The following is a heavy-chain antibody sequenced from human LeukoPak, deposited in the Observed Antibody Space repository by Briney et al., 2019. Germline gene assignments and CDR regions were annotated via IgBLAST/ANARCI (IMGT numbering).Heavy chain of an antibody. CDR2: ISSSGSTI. V-gene: IGHV3-11*04. D-gene: IGHD3-9*01. J-gene: IGHJ4*02. CDR3: ARQEDYYDILTGYYPDHFDY. Sequence: GGSLRLSCAASGFTFSDYYMSWIRQAPGKGLEWVSYISSSGSTIYYADSVKGRFTISRDNAKNTLYLQMNSLRAEDTAVYYCARQEDYYDILTGYYPDHFDYWGQGTLVTVSS. CDR1: GFTFSDYY.